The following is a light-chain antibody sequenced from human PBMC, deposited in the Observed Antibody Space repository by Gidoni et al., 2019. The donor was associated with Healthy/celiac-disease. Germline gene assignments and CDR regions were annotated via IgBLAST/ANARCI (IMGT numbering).Light chain of an antibody. J-gene: IGKJ2*01. Sequence: EIVLTHSPGTLSLSPGERATLSCRASQSVSSSYLAWYQQKPAQAPRLLIYGASSRATGIPDRFSGSGSGTDFTLTISRLEPEDFAVYYCQQYGSSPPMYTFGQGTKLEIK. CDR3: QQYGSSPPMYT. CDR1: QSVSSSY. CDR2: GAS. V-gene: IGKV3-20*01.